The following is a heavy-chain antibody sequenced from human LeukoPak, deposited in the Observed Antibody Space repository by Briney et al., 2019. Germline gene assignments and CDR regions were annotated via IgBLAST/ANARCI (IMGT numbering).Heavy chain of an antibody. CDR3: ARVRTMVRGPFDY. Sequence: SETLSLTCTVSSGSISSNSYYWSWIRQPAGKGLEWIGRIYASGSTNYNPSLRGRVTISVDTSKNQFSLKLSSVTAADTAVYYCARVRTMVRGPFDYWGQGTLVTVSS. V-gene: IGHV4-61*02. CDR1: SGSISSNSYY. J-gene: IGHJ4*02. CDR2: IYASGST. D-gene: IGHD3-10*01.